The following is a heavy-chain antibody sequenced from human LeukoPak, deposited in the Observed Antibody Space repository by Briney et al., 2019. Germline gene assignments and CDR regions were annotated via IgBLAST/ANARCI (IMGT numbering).Heavy chain of an antibody. J-gene: IGHJ3*02. CDR3: ARVTVTDAFDI. CDR2: IYYSGST. Sequence: SETLSLTCTVSGGSISSGGYYWSWIRQHPGKGLEWIGYIYYSGSTYYNPSLKSRVTISVDTSKNQFSLKLSSVTATDTAVYYCARVTVTDAFDIWGQGTMVTVSS. CDR1: GGSISSGGYY. V-gene: IGHV4-31*03. D-gene: IGHD5-18*01.